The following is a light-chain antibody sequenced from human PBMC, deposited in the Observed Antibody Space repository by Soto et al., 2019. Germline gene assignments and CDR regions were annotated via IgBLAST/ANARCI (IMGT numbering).Light chain of an antibody. CDR3: QQSYSTPLT. J-gene: IGKJ4*01. V-gene: IGKV1-39*01. CDR2: FAF. Sequence: DIQMTQSPSSLSASVGDRVTIVCRASQSISTYLNWYQQKPGKAPKLLIYFAFSLQSGVPSRFSGSGSGTDFTLTISSLQPEDFATYYCQQSYSTPLTFGGGTKVEIK. CDR1: QSISTY.